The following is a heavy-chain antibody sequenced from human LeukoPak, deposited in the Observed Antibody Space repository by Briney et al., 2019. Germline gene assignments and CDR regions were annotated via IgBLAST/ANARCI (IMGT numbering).Heavy chain of an antibody. J-gene: IGHJ5*02. V-gene: IGHV3-30-3*01. CDR2: ISYDGSNK. Sequence: PGGSLRLSCAASGFTFSSYAMHWVRQAPDKGLEWVAVISYDGSNKYYADSVKGRFTISRDNSKNTLYLQMNSLRAEDTAVYYCARSPLWFGELTSWFDPWGQGTLVTVSS. CDR3: ARSPLWFGELTSWFDP. D-gene: IGHD3-10*01. CDR1: GFTFSSYA.